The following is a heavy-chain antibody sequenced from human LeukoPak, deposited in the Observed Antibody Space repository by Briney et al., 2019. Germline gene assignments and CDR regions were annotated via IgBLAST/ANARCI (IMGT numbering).Heavy chain of an antibody. CDR3: AKELRVGATYGACDI. D-gene: IGHD1-26*01. V-gene: IGHV3-23*01. J-gene: IGHJ3*02. CDR2: ISGSGGST. Sequence: PGGSLRLSCAASGFTFSSYAMLWVRQAPRKGLDWVSAISGSGGSTYYADSVKGRFTISRDNSRNTLYLQMNSLRAEDTAVYYCAKELRVGATYGACDIWGQGTMVTVSS. CDR1: GFTFSSYA.